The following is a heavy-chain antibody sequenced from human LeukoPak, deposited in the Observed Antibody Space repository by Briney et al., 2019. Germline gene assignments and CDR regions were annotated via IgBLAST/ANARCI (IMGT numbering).Heavy chain of an antibody. Sequence: GGSLRLSCAASGLTVGTNYVTWVRQAPGKGLEWVSVIHSVGSTYYADSVKGRFTISRDNSKNTLYLQMNSLRAEDTAVYYCAKDLSGAAAGNWLYYFDYWGQGTLVTVSS. CDR2: IHSVGST. V-gene: IGHV3-53*05. J-gene: IGHJ4*02. CDR1: GLTVGTNY. CDR3: AKDLSGAAAGNWLYYFDY. D-gene: IGHD6-13*01.